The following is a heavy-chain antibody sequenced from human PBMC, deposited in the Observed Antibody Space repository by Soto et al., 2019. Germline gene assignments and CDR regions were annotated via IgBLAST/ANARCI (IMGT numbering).Heavy chain of an antibody. J-gene: IGHJ6*02. Sequence: SETLSLTCTVSGGSISSYYWSWIRQPPGKGLEWIGYIYYSGSTNYSPSLKSRVTISVDTSKNQFSLKLSSVTAADTAVYYCAREDFYNGMDVWGQGTTVTVSS. V-gene: IGHV4-59*01. CDR1: GGSISSYY. CDR2: IYYSGST. CDR3: AREDFYNGMDV.